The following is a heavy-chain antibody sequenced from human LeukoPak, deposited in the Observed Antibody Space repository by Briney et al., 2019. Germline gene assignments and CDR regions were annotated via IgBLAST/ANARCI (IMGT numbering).Heavy chain of an antibody. CDR1: GGSISSYY. Sequence: SETLSLTCTVSGGSISSYYWSWIRQPPGKGLEWIGYIYYSGSTNYNPSLKSRVTISVDTSKNQFSLKLSSVTAADTAVYYCARDNGSAAGSNYYYYGMDVWGQGTTVTVSS. CDR3: ARDNGSAAGSNYYYYGMDV. V-gene: IGHV4-59*01. CDR2: IYYSGST. D-gene: IGHD6-13*01. J-gene: IGHJ6*02.